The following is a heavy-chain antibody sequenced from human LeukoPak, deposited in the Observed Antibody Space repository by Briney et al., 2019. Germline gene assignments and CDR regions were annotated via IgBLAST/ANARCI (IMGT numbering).Heavy chain of an antibody. CDR1: GFVFSNHG. J-gene: IGHJ4*02. D-gene: IGHD2-21*01. V-gene: IGHV3-30*02. Sequence: GGSLRLSCAASGFVFSNHGMHWVRQAPGKGLEWLGYARYDGHNTYPDSLKGRFTISRDNSENTWFLEINSLRTEDTAVYYCATGSSDVAVLDYWGQGTLVTVSS. CDR3: ATGSSDVAVLDY. CDR2: ARYDGHNT.